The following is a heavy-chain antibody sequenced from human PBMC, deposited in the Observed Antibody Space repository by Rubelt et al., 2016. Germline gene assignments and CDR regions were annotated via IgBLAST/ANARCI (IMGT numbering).Heavy chain of an antibody. CDR3: VKVNWIYYYYMDV. CDR1: GFTFSSYS. Sequence: EVQLVESGGGLVKPGGSLRLSCAASGFTFSSYSMNWVRQAPGKGLEYVSAISSNGGSTYYADSVKGRFTISRDNSKNTLYLQMSSLRAEDTAVYYCVKVNWIYYYYMDVWGKGTTVTVSS. J-gene: IGHJ6*03. CDR2: ISSNGGST. D-gene: IGHD1-1*01. V-gene: IGHV3-64D*06.